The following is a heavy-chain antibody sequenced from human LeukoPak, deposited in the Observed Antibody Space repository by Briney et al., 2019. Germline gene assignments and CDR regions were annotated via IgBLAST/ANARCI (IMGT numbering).Heavy chain of an antibody. CDR1: GFTFSSYW. CDR2: INSDRSST. CDR3: ARDRKKYTSNWYAVFDY. J-gene: IGHJ4*02. D-gene: IGHD6-13*01. Sequence: PGGSLRLSCAASGFTFSSYWMHWVRQAPGKGLVWVSRINSDRSSTSYADSVKGRFTISRDNAKNSLYLQMNSLRAEDTAVYYCARDRKKYTSNWYAVFDYWGQGILVTVSS. V-gene: IGHV3-74*01.